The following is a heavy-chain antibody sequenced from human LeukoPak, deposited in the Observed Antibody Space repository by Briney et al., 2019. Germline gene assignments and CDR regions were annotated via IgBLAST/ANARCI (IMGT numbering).Heavy chain of an antibody. Sequence: GGSLRLSCAASGFTFDDYGMSWVRQAPGKGLEWVSGINWNGGSTGYADSVKGRFTISRDNAKNSLYLQMNSLRAEDTALYYCARRGLPAATPNWFDPWGQGTLVTVSS. J-gene: IGHJ5*02. D-gene: IGHD2-2*01. CDR3: ARRGLPAATPNWFDP. V-gene: IGHV3-20*04. CDR2: INWNGGST. CDR1: GFTFDDYG.